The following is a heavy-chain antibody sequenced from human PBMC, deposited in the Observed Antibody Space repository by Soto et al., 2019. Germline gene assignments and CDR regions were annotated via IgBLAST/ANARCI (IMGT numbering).Heavy chain of an antibody. Sequence: EVQLVDSGGGLVQPGGSLRLSCAASGFTFSSYTMNWVRQAPGKGLEWISYISSSSRTIYYADSVKGRFTISRDNAQNSLYLQMTSLRDEDTAVYYCASVPTRALDYWGQGTLVTVSS. V-gene: IGHV3-48*02. CDR2: ISSSSRTI. J-gene: IGHJ4*02. CDR1: GFTFSSYT. CDR3: ASVPTRALDY. D-gene: IGHD1-26*01.